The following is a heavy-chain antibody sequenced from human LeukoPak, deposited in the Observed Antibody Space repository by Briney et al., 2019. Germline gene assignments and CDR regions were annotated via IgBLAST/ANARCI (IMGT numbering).Heavy chain of an antibody. CDR3: PNAYSDSSRSIDY. J-gene: IGHJ4*02. CDR2: ISWNSGSI. CDR1: GFTFDDYA. Sequence: PGRSLRLSCAASGFTFDDYAMHWVRQAPGKGLEWVSGISWNSGSIGYADSVKGRFTISRDNAKNSLYLQMNSLRAEDTALYYCPNAYSDSSRSIDYWGQGTLVTVSS. D-gene: IGHD3-22*01. V-gene: IGHV3-9*01.